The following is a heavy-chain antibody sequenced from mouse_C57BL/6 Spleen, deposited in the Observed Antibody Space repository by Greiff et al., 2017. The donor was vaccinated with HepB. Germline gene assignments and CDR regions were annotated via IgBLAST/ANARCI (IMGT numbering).Heavy chain of an antibody. V-gene: IGHV5-6*01. CDR1: GFTFSSYG. CDR2: ISSGGSYT. CDR3: ARPYSSGYVGFAY. Sequence: SGGDLVKPGGSLKLSCAASGFTFSSYGMSWVRQTPDKRLEWVATISSGGSYTYYPDSVKGRFTISRDNAKNTLYLQMSSLKSEDTAMYYCARPYSSGYVGFAYWGQGTLVTVSA. D-gene: IGHD3-2*02. J-gene: IGHJ3*01.